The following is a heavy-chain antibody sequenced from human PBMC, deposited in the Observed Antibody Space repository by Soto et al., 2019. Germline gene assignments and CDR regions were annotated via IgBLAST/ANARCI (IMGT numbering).Heavy chain of an antibody. CDR3: ARWGTTGGLDV. Sequence: QVHLVESGGGVVQPGTSLRLSCVGSGFTFRSYVIHWVRQAPGKGLEWVALTSYDGTNNYYGDSVKGRFTISRDNSKNTVDLQMDSLRLEDTSLCYCARWGTTGGLDVWGPGTLVSVSS. CDR1: GFTFRSYV. V-gene: IGHV3-30*19. J-gene: IGHJ4*02. D-gene: IGHD3-16*01. CDR2: TSYDGTNN.